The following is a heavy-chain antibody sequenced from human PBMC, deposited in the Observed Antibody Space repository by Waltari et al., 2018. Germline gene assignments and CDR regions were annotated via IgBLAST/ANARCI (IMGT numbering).Heavy chain of an antibody. V-gene: IGHV3-53*01. J-gene: IGHJ6*02. CDR3: VDLYCLDV. CDR1: GFTVSNHY. Sequence: EVQLEESGGGLMQPGESLRLSCAASGFTVSNHYISWVRQAPGKGLEWVSTISYGDNTYYTDSVKRRFTISRDNSKSTLYLQMSSLRAEDTAIYYCVDLYCLDVWGQGTTVTVSS. CDR2: ISYGDNT.